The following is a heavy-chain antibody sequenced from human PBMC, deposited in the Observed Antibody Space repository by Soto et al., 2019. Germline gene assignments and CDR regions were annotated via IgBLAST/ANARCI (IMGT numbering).Heavy chain of an antibody. CDR3: ARGPYQLLSHYYYGMDV. CDR1: GETFNIYY. V-gene: IGHV4-34*01. CDR2: INHSGST. D-gene: IGHD2-2*01. Sequence: TSETMSLTCAVYGETFNIYYCGWTLQPTGKGLEWIGEINHSGSTNYNPPLKSRVTISVDTSKNQFSLKLSSVTAADTAVYYCARGPYQLLSHYYYGMDVWGQGTTVTVSS. J-gene: IGHJ6*02.